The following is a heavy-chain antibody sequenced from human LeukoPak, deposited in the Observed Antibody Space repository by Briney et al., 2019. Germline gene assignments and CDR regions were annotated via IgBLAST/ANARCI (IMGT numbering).Heavy chain of an antibody. Sequence: ASVKVSCKASGYTFTSYAMNWVRQAPGQGLEWMGWINTNTGNPTYAQGFTGRFVFSLDTSVSTAYLQISSLKAEDAAVYYCAREDSSGWYRTFDYWGQGTLATVSS. CDR2: INTNTGNP. CDR1: GYTFTSYA. D-gene: IGHD6-19*01. CDR3: AREDSSGWYRTFDY. J-gene: IGHJ4*02. V-gene: IGHV7-4-1*02.